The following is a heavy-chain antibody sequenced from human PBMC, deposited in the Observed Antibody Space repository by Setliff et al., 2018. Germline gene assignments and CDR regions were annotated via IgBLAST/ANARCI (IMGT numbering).Heavy chain of an antibody. Sequence: PETLSLTCNVSGGSVSSTSHYWGWIRQPPGKGMEWIGSVYYSGYTYYNPSLQSRVTISVDMSKNQFSLKLTSVTAADTAVYYCARVDFTMIQGVLGLWGQGTLVTVSS. D-gene: IGHD3-10*01. V-gene: IGHV4-39*07. J-gene: IGHJ1*01. CDR2: VYYSGYT. CDR3: ARVDFTMIQGVLGL. CDR1: GGSVSSTSHY.